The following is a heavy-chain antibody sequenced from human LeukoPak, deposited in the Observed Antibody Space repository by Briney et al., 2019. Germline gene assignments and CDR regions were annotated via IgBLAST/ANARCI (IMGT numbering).Heavy chain of an antibody. Sequence: GESLKISCKGSGYSFTSYWISWVRQMPGKGLEWMGRIVPSDSYTNYSPSFQGHVTISADKSISTAYLQWSSLKASDTAMYYCARHAGPSYYDILTGNLSPLDYWGQGTLVTVSS. CDR3: ARHAGPSYYDILTGNLSPLDY. CDR1: GYSFTSYW. J-gene: IGHJ4*02. D-gene: IGHD3-9*01. CDR2: IVPSDSYT. V-gene: IGHV5-10-1*01.